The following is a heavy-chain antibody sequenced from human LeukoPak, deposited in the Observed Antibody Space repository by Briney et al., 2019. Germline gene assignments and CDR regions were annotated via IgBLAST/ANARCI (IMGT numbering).Heavy chain of an antibody. CDR1: GFTFSDCY. CDR3: ARRGYDSSGYYPWNWFDP. Sequence: PGGSLRLSCAASGFTFSDCYMSWIRQAPGKGPEWVSSITSGRTTYYADSVKGRFAISNDNAKKSLYLQMNSLRAEDTAVYYCARRGYDSSGYYPWNWFDPWGQGTLVTVSS. J-gene: IGHJ5*02. V-gene: IGHV3-69-1*01. D-gene: IGHD3-22*01. CDR2: ITSGRTT.